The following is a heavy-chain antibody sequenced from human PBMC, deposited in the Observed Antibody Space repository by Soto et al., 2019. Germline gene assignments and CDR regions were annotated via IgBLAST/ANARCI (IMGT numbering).Heavy chain of an antibody. CDR1: GGTFSRNA. CDR3: ARDGAVTVTTSYFDH. V-gene: IGHV1-69*12. J-gene: IGHJ4*02. Sequence: QVQLVQSGAEVKKPGSSVKVSCKASGGTFSRNAINWVRQAPGQGLEWMGGIIPLFGTTNYAQNFQGRVTITADESTNTAYMELSSLRSEDTAVYYCARDGAVTVTTSYFDHWGQGTLVSVSS. CDR2: IIPLFGTT. D-gene: IGHD4-17*01.